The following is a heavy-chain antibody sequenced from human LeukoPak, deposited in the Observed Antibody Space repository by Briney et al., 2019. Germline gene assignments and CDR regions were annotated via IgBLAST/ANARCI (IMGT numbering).Heavy chain of an antibody. Sequence: GGSLRLSCAASGFTFSSYAMSWVRQAPGKGLEWVSAIIGSGGSTYYADSVKGRFTISRDNSKNTLYLQMNSLRAEDTAVYYCAKVNSASYGSGSYYDWFDPWGQGTLVTVSS. V-gene: IGHV3-23*01. CDR2: IIGSGGST. J-gene: IGHJ5*02. CDR3: AKVNSASYGSGSYYDWFDP. D-gene: IGHD3-10*01. CDR1: GFTFSSYA.